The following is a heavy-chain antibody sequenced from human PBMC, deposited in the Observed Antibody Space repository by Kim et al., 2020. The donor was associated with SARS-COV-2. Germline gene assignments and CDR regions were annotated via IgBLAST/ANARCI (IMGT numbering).Heavy chain of an antibody. Sequence: SVKVSCKASGGTFSSYAISWVRQAPGQGLEWMGGIIPIFGTANYAQKFQGRVTITADESTSTAYMELSSLRSEDTAVYYCARGVEGITDPAVGMYYFDYWGQGTLVTVSS. CDR1: GGTFSSYA. J-gene: IGHJ4*02. V-gene: IGHV1-69*13. D-gene: IGHD3-16*01. CDR2: IIPIFGTA. CDR3: ARGVEGITDPAVGMYYFDY.